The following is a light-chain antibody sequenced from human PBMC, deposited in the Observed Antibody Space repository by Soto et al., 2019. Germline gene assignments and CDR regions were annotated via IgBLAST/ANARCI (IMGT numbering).Light chain of an antibody. CDR1: QGIHTW. V-gene: IGKV1-12*01. J-gene: IGKJ5*01. CDR3: QQAITFPFP. CDR2: STS. Sequence: EIQMTQTKSSVSASVGDRVTITCRASQGIHTWLAWYQQKPGRAPNLLVYSTSTLQSGVPSRFSGSGSATEFNLTIDYVQPEDFATYYCQQAITFPFPFGQGTRLEIK.